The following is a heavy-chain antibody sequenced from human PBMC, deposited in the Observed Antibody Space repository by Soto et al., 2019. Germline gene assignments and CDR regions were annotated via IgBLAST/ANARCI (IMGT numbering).Heavy chain of an antibody. J-gene: IGHJ4*02. Sequence: VESLKISCEFSGYRFTSYLSCLVRQMPGKGLEWMGIIYPGDSDTRYSPSFQCQVTISADKSISTAYLQWSSLKASETAMYYCARGRWQEDYWGQGTLVTVSS. D-gene: IGHD1-26*01. CDR1: GYRFTSYL. CDR3: ARGRWQEDY. CDR2: IYPGDSDT. V-gene: IGHV5-51*01.